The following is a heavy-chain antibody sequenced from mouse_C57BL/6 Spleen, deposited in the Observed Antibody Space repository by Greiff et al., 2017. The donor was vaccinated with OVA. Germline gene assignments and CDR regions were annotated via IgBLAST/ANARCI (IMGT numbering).Heavy chain of an antibody. D-gene: IGHD1-1*01. CDR3: ARRYGTGV. V-gene: IGHV1-50*01. CDR2: IDPSDSYT. Sequence: VQLQQPGAELVKPGASVKLSCKASGYTFTSYWMQWVKQRPGQGLEWIGEIDPSDSYTNYNQKFKGKATLTVDTSSSTAYMQLSSLTSEDSAVYYCARRYGTGVWGTGTTVTVSS. J-gene: IGHJ1*03. CDR1: GYTFTSYW.